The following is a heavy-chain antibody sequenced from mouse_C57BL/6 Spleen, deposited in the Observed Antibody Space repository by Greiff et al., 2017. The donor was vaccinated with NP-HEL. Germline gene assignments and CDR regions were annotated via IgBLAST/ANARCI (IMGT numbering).Heavy chain of an antibody. J-gene: IGHJ2*01. CDR3: ARNYDYDDYFDY. CDR1: GFTFSDYY. Sequence: DVKLVESEGGLVQPGSSMKLSCTASGFTFSDYYMAWVRQVPEKGLEWVANINYDGSSTYYLDSLKSRFIISRDNAKNILYLQMSSLKSEDTATYYCARNYDYDDYFDYWGQGTTLTVSS. V-gene: IGHV5-16*01. CDR2: INYDGSST. D-gene: IGHD2-4*01.